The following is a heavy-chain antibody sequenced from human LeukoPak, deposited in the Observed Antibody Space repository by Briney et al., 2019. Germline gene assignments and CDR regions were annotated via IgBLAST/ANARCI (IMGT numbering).Heavy chain of an antibody. Sequence: GGSLRLSCAASGFTFSSYAMSWVRQAPGKGLEWVSAISGSGGSTYYADSVKGRFTISRDNAKNSVHLHMNSLRAEDTALYYCARLSAYYYGSYFYYYMDVWGKGTTVTVSS. CDR3: ARLSAYYYGSYFYYYMDV. CDR1: GFTFSSYA. J-gene: IGHJ6*03. D-gene: IGHD3-10*01. CDR2: ISGSGGST. V-gene: IGHV3-23*01.